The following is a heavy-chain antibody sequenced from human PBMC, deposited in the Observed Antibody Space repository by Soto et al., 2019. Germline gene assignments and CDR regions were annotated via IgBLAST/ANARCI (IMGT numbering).Heavy chain of an antibody. CDR2: IYYSGST. Sequence: SETLSXTCTVSGGSISSGGYYWSWIRQHPGKGLEWIGYIYYSGSTYYNPSLKSRVTISVDTSKDQFSLKLSSVTAADTAVYYCAVSRDGYSMDVWGQGTTVTVSS. CDR3: AVSRDGYSMDV. CDR1: GGSISSGGYY. V-gene: IGHV4-31*03. D-gene: IGHD2-2*01. J-gene: IGHJ6*02.